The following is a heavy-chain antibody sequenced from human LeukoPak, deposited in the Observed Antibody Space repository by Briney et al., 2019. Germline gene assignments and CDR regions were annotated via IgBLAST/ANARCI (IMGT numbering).Heavy chain of an antibody. J-gene: IGHJ5*02. Sequence: PSETLSLTCTVSGDSISSYFWTWIRQPPGKGLEWTGFIYHSGTSSYNPSLKSRLTMSVDTSKNQVSLKLNSVTAADTAIYYCARGSYGWFDPWGQGTLVTVSS. CDR3: ARGSYGWFDP. V-gene: IGHV4-59*01. CDR2: IYHSGTS. D-gene: IGHD1-26*01. CDR1: GDSISSYF.